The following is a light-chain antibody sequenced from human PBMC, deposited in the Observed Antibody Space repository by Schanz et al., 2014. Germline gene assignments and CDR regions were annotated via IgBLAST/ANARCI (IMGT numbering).Light chain of an antibody. J-gene: IGLJ3*02. V-gene: IGLV2-14*03. Sequence: QSALTQPASVSGSPGQSITISCTGTGSDVGGYNYVSWYQQHPGKAPRLMISDVSKRPSGVPDRFSGSKSGNTSSLTISGLQAEDEADYYCQSYDSSLSGWVFGGGTKLTVL. CDR2: DVS. CDR1: GSDVGGYNY. CDR3: QSYDSSLSGWV.